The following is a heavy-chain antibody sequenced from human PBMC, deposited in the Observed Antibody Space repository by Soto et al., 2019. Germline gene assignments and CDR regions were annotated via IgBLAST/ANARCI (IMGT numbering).Heavy chain of an antibody. CDR2: IYYSGST. V-gene: IGHV4-31*03. CDR1: GGSISSGGYY. Sequence: QVQLQESGPGLVKPSQTLSLTCTVSGGSISSGGYYWSWIRQHPGKGLEWIGYIYYSGSTYYNPSLKSRVTISVDTSKNQFSLKLSSVTAADTAVYYCARGLDDGDSESDWFDPWGQGTLVTVSS. J-gene: IGHJ5*02. D-gene: IGHD4-17*01. CDR3: ARGLDDGDSESDWFDP.